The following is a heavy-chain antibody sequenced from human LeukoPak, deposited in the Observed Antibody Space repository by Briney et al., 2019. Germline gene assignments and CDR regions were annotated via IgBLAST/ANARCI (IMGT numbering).Heavy chain of an antibody. CDR2: ISRSSSYT. J-gene: IGHJ4*02. CDR1: GFTLRDYN. Sequence: GGSLRLSCAASGFTLRDYNMSWIRQAPGKGLEWVSYISRSSSYTNYADSVKGRFTISRDNAKHSLYLQMNSLRAEDTAVYYCGRNPGGYNSGWYVDNWGRGTLVTVSS. D-gene: IGHD6-19*01. CDR3: GRNPGGYNSGWYVDN. V-gene: IGHV3-11*06.